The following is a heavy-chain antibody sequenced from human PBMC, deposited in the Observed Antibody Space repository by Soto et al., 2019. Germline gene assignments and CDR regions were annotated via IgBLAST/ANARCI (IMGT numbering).Heavy chain of an antibody. CDR3: ARDEAAAGNYYYYGMDV. V-gene: IGHV1-2*04. D-gene: IGHD6-13*01. CDR2: INPNSGGT. J-gene: IGHJ6*02. Sequence: GPVKVSCKASGYTFTGYYMHWVRQAPGQGLEWMGWINPNSGGTNCAQKFQGWVTMTRDTSISTAYMELSRLRSDDTAVYYCARDEAAAGNYYYYGMDVWGQGTTVTVSS. CDR1: GYTFTGYY.